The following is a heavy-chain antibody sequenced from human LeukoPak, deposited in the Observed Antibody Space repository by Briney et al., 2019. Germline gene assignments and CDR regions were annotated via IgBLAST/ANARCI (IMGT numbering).Heavy chain of an antibody. CDR3: ARDYDYPWGSYRYDAFDV. CDR2: INSDASTT. CDR1: GFTFSNYW. V-gene: IGHV3-74*01. D-gene: IGHD3-16*02. Sequence: GGSLRLSCAASGFTFSNYWMPWVRQAPGKELVWVSHINSDASTTTYADFVKGRFTISRDNAKNTLYLQMNSLGAEDTAVYYGARDYDYPWGSYRYDAFDVWGQGTVVTVSS. J-gene: IGHJ3*01.